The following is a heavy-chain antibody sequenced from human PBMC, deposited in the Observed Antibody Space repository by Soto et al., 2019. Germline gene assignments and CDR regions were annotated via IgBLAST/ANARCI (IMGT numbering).Heavy chain of an antibody. D-gene: IGHD2-21*02. CDR2: ISSSGSYT. CDR3: ARTYCGGDCYPTPRYYGMDV. V-gene: IGHV3-11*06. Sequence: GGSLRLSCAASRSTFTYYYMSWIRQSPGKGLEWVSYISSSGSYTNCADSVKGRFTISRDNAKNSLYLQINSLRAEDTAVYYCARTYCGGDCYPTPRYYGMDVWGQGTTVTVSS. J-gene: IGHJ6*02. CDR1: RSTFTYYY.